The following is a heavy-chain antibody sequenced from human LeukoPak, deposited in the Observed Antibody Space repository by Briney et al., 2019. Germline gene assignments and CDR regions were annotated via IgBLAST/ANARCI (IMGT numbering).Heavy chain of an antibody. CDR1: GYSFTSYW. V-gene: IGHV5-51*01. Sequence: GESLKISCKGSGYSFTSYWIGWVRQMPGKGLEWMGIIYPGDSDTRYSPSFQGQVTISADKSISTAYLQWSSLKAPDTAMYYCARSSLAYCGGDCYSGFYYWGQGTLVTVSS. CDR2: IYPGDSDT. D-gene: IGHD2-21*02. J-gene: IGHJ4*02. CDR3: ARSSLAYCGGDCYSGFYY.